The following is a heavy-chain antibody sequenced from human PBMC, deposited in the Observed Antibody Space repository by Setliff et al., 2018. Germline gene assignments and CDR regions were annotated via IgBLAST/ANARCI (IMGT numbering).Heavy chain of an antibody. CDR1: GFIFRDYY. V-gene: IGHV3-11*04. D-gene: IGHD4-17*01. Sequence: LRLSCVASGFIFRDYYMNWIRQAPGKGLEWVSYISSGGTRTYYADSVKGRFTISRDNAKNSLYLEMDSLRAQDTAVYYCARANDYGDSFDYWGRGTLVTVSS. CDR3: ARANDYGDSFDY. J-gene: IGHJ4*02. CDR2: ISSGGTRT.